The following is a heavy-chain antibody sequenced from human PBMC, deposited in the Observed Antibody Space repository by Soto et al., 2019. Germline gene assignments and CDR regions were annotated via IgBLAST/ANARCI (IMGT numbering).Heavy chain of an antibody. D-gene: IGHD5-18*01. J-gene: IGHJ4*02. V-gene: IGHV1-24*01. CDR1: RYAINELS. CDR3: EKSRGYSYGDRDY. CDR2: FDPEDGET. Sequence: SAKPSCKVPRYAINELSMHWVRHSPGKGLEWMGGFDPEDGETIYAQKFQGRVTMTEDTSTDTAYMELSSLRSEDTAVYYCEKSRGYSYGDRDYWGQGTLVTGSS.